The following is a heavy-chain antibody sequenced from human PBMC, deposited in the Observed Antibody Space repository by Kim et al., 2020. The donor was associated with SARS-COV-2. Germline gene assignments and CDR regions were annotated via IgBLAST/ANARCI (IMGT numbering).Heavy chain of an antibody. CDR1: GYTFTGYY. Sequence: ASVKVSCKASGYTFTGYYMHWVRQAPGQGLEWMGRINPNSGGTNYAQKFQGRVTMTRDTSISTAYMGLSRLRSDDTAVYYCASISLGIAAARGEDYWGQGTLVTVSS. CDR2: INPNSGGT. D-gene: IGHD6-13*01. V-gene: IGHV1-2*06. CDR3: ASISLGIAAARGEDY. J-gene: IGHJ4*02.